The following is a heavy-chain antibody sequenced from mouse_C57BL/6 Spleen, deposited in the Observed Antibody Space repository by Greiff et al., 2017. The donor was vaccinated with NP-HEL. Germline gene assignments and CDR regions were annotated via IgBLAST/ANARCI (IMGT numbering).Heavy chain of an antibody. J-gene: IGHJ4*01. D-gene: IGHD4-1*01. V-gene: IGHV5-4*01. Sequence: EVQLVESGGGLVKPGGSLKLSCAASGFTFSSYAMSWVRQTPEKRLEWVATISDGGSYTYYPDNVKGRFTISRDNAKNNLYLQMSHLKSEDTAMYYCARENWDSYYAMDYWGQGTSVTVSS. CDR2: ISDGGSYT. CDR1: GFTFSSYA. CDR3: ARENWDSYYAMDY.